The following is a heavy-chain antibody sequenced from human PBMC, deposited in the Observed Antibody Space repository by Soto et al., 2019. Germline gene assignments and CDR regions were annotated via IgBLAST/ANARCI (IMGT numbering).Heavy chain of an antibody. CDR3: AKDGGHKGAGMDV. V-gene: IGHV3-30*18. D-gene: IGHD2-15*01. CDR2: ISYDGSNK. Sequence: QVPLVESGGGVVQPGRSLRLSCAASGFTFSSYGMHWVRQAPGKGLEWVAVISYDGSNKYYADSVKGRFTISRDNSMNTLYLQMNSLRAEDTAVYYCAKDGGHKGAGMDVWGQGTTVTVSS. J-gene: IGHJ6*02. CDR1: GFTFSSYG.